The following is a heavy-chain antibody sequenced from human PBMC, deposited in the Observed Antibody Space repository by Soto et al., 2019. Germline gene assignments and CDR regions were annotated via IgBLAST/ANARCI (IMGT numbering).Heavy chain of an antibody. CDR2: IYYSGST. V-gene: IGHV4-59*01. J-gene: IGHJ3*02. CDR1: GGSISSYY. D-gene: IGHD3-16*02. CDR3: ARANYYDYNWGSYRYKDAFDI. Sequence: SETLSLTCTVSGGSISSYYWSWIRQPPGKGLEWIGYIYYSGSTNYNPSLKSRVTISVDTSKNQFSLKLSSVTAADTAVYYCARANYYDYNWGSYRYKDAFDIWGQGTMVTVSS.